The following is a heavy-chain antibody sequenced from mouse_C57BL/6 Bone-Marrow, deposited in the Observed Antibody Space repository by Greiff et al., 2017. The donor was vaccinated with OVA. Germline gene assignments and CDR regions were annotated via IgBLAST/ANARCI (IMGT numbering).Heavy chain of an antibody. D-gene: IGHD2-2*01. J-gene: IGHJ4*01. Sequence: VQVVESGPELVKPGASVKISCKASGYTFTDYYINWVKQRPGQGLEWIGWIFPGSGSTYYNEKFKGKATLTVDKSSSTAYMLLSSLTSEDSAVYFCARRHYGYDGGYYAMDYWGQGTSVTVSS. V-gene: IGHV1-75*01. CDR1: GYTFTDYY. CDR2: IFPGSGST. CDR3: ARRHYGYDGGYYAMDY.